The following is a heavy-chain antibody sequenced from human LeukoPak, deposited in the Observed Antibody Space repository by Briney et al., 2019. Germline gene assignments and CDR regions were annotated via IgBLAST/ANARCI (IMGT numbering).Heavy chain of an antibody. CDR2: INTDGSST. V-gene: IGHV3-74*01. Sequence: GGSLRLSCAASGFTFSSYWMHWVRQAPGKGLVWVSRINTDGSSTSYADSVKGRFTISRDNAKNTLYLQMNSLRAEDTAVYYCARDDYYDSSGYPSLVYWGQGTLVTVSS. CDR3: ARDDYYDSSGYPSLVY. CDR1: GFTFSSYW. D-gene: IGHD3-22*01. J-gene: IGHJ4*02.